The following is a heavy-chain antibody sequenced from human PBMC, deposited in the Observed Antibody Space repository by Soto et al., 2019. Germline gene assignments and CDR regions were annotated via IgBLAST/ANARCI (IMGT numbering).Heavy chain of an antibody. D-gene: IGHD3-22*01. V-gene: IGHV1-46*01. CDR3: ARAETVTAPYYYDSSGYYPGY. CDR1: GYTFTSYY. CDR2: INPSGGST. J-gene: IGHJ4*02. Sequence: ASVKVSCKASGYTFTSYYMHWVRQAPGQGLEWMGIINPSGGSTSYAQKFQGIVTMTRDTSTSTVYMELSSLRFGDTAVYYCARAETVTAPYYYDSSGYYPGYWGQGTLVTVSS.